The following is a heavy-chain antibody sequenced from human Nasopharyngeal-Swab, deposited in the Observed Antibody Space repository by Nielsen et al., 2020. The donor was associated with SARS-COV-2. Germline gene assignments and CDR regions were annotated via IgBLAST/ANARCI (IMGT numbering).Heavy chain of an antibody. J-gene: IGHJ3*01. CDR2: IKPDGSEK. CDR1: GFTFSTYW. Sequence: GGSLRLSCAASGFTFSTYWMNWVRPAPGKGLEWVAIIKPDGSEKYYGDSVKGRFTISRDSAKNSLYLQMNSLRVEDTAVYYCARPRGTTWLNDAFDLWGQGTMVSVSS. CDR3: ARPRGTTWLNDAFDL. D-gene: IGHD3-9*01. V-gene: IGHV3-7*01.